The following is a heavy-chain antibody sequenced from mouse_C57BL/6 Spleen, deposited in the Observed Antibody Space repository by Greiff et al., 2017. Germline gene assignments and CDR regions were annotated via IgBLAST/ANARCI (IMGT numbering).Heavy chain of an antibody. D-gene: IGHD4-1*01. CDR3: ARRGGTFDY. V-gene: IGHV1-82*01. Sequence: LQESGPELVKPGASVKISCKASGYAFSSSWMNWVKQRPGKGLEWIGRIYPGDGDTNYNGKFKGKATLTADKSSSTAYMQLSSLTSEDSAVXFCARRGGTFDYWGQGTTLTVSS. CDR2: IYPGDGDT. CDR1: GYAFSSSW. J-gene: IGHJ2*01.